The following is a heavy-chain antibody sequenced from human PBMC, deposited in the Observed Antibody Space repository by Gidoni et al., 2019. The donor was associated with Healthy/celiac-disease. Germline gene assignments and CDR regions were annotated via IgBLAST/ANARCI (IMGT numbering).Heavy chain of an antibody. Sequence: EVQLVESGGGLVQPGRSLRLSCAASGFTFDDYAIHWVRQAPGKGLEWVSGISWNSGSIGYADSVKGRFTISRDNAKNSLYLQMNSLRAEDTALYYCAKDFTIFGVVITPRRYFDLWGRGTLVTVSS. CDR3: AKDFTIFGVVITPRRYFDL. J-gene: IGHJ2*01. CDR1: GFTFDDYA. D-gene: IGHD3-3*01. CDR2: ISWNSGSI. V-gene: IGHV3-9*01.